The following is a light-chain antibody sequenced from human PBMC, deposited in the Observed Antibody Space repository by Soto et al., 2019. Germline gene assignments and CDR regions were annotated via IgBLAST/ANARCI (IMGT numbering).Light chain of an antibody. J-gene: IGLJ2*01. V-gene: IGLV1-40*01. Sequence: QSVLTQPPSVSGAPGQRVTISCTGSSSNIGAGYDVHWYQHLPGTAPKLLIYGNNNRPSGVPDRFSGSKSGTSASLAITGLQAEDEADYYCQSYDRSLIGHVIFVGGTKSPS. CDR3: QSYDRSLIGHVI. CDR2: GNN. CDR1: SSNIGAGYD.